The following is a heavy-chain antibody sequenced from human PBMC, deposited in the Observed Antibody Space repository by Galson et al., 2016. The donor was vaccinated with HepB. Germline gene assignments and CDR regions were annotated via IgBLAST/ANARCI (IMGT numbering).Heavy chain of an antibody. D-gene: IGHD5-18*01. CDR2: IYYSGKT. Sequence: SETLSLTCNVSGGSVTSGLYYWGWIRRPPGKGLGWIAYIYYSGKTNYNPTLESRVSTSVDSSKNQFSLRLTSVTGADTAVYYCARIVRYSYDFWGQGTHVTV. CDR1: GGSVTSGLYY. CDR3: ARIVRYSYDF. J-gene: IGHJ4*02. V-gene: IGHV4-61*01.